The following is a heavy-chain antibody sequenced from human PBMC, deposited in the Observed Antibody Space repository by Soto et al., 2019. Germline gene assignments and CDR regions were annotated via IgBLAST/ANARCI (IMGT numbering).Heavy chain of an antibody. Sequence: GSLRLSCSASVFSIISYGMHWVRQAPGKGLEWVAVIAFDGSNQFYADSVKGRFIISRDNSKNTLYLQMNSLRADDTAVYYCAKDLSFYYNNDDYSSWGQGTLVTVSS. CDR3: AKDLSFYYNNDDYSS. CDR1: VFSIISYG. CDR2: IAFDGSNQ. V-gene: IGHV3-30*18. J-gene: IGHJ5*02. D-gene: IGHD3-16*01.